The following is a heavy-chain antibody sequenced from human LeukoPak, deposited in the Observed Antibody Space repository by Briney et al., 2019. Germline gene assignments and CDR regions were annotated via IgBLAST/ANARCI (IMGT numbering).Heavy chain of an antibody. CDR3: ATKPRSYYDILTGYLLY. Sequence: GGSLRLSCAASGFTFSSYGMHWVRQAPGKGLEWVAFIRYDGSNKYYADSVKGRFTISRDNSKNTLYLQMNSLRAEDTAVYYCATKPRSYYDILTGYLLYWGQGTLVTVSS. J-gene: IGHJ4*02. D-gene: IGHD3-9*01. CDR2: IRYDGSNK. V-gene: IGHV3-30*02. CDR1: GFTFSSYG.